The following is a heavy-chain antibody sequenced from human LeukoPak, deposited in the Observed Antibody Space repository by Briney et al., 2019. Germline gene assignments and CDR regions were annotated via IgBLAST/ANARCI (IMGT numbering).Heavy chain of an antibody. CDR1: GYTFTSYD. D-gene: IGHD6-13*01. CDR3: ARKVEVVAAAGNWFDP. J-gene: IGHJ5*02. V-gene: IGHV1-69*05. CDR2: IIPIFGTA. Sequence: SVKVSCKASGYTFTSYDINWVRQATGQGLEWMGGIIPIFGTANYAQKFQGRVTITTDESTSTAYMELSSLRSEDTAVYYCARKVEVVAAAGNWFDPWGQGTLVTVSS.